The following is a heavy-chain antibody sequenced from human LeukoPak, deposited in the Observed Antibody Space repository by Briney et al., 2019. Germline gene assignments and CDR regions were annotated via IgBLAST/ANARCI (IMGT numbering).Heavy chain of an antibody. Sequence: GGSXXLSCAASGFTFSGYELNWVRQAPGKGLEWVSYISTTVTTVYYADSVNGRFTISRDNVKNSLYLQMNSLRDEDTAVYYCARGGDYGDYVDFAYWGQGTLVTVSS. CDR2: ISTTVTTV. J-gene: IGHJ4*02. V-gene: IGHV3-48*03. CDR3: ARGGDYGDYVDFAY. CDR1: GFTFSGYE. D-gene: IGHD4-17*01.